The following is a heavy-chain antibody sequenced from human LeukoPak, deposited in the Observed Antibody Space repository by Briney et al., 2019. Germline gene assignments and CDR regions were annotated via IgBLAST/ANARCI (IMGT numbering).Heavy chain of an antibody. Sequence: SETLSLTCTVSGGSISSYYWSWIRQPAGKGLEWIGRIYTSGSTNYNPSLKSRVTMSVDTSKNQFSLKLSSVTAADTAVYYCARGPNVDTAMVNYYYYYYMDVWGKGTTVTISS. J-gene: IGHJ6*03. CDR2: IYTSGST. CDR3: ARGPNVDTAMVNYYYYYYMDV. V-gene: IGHV4-4*07. CDR1: GGSISSYY. D-gene: IGHD5-18*01.